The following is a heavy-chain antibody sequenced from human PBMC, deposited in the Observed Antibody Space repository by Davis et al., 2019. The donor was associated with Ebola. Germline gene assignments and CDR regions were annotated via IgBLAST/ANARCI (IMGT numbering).Heavy chain of an antibody. CDR1: GFTFGDYA. CDR3: TQTVTTFDY. D-gene: IGHD4-17*01. V-gene: IGHV3-73*01. CDR2: IRSKANSYAT. Sequence: PGGSLRLSCTASGFTFGDYAMSWVRQAPGKGLEWVGRIRSKANSYATAYAASVKGRFTISRDDSKNTAYLQMNSLKTEDTAVYYCTQTVTTFDYWGQGTLVTVSS. J-gene: IGHJ4*02.